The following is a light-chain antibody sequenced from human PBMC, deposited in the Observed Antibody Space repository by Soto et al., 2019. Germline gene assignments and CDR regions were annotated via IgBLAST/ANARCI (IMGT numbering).Light chain of an antibody. CDR3: LHDYIYPRP. Sequence: AIQMTLSLSSLSASVGDRVTITCRASQGITNDLGWYQQKPGKAPKLLIYAASTLQSGVPSRFSGSGSGTDFALTISNLHPEDFATYYCLHDYIYPRPSGQG. V-gene: IGKV1-6*01. J-gene: IGKJ1*01. CDR2: AAS. CDR1: QGITND.